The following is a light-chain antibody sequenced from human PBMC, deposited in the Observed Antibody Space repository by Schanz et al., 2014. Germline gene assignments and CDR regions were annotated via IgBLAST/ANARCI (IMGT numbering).Light chain of an antibody. CDR3: QQYNNWPST. V-gene: IGKV3-15*01. J-gene: IGKJ2*01. Sequence: EILMTQSPATLSVSPGERATLSCRASQSVSTKLAWYQHKPGQAPRLLIHGASTRATGVPVRFSGSGSGRDFTLTISSLLSEDFAVYYCQQYNNWPSTFGQGTKLEMK. CDR1: QSVSTK. CDR2: GAS.